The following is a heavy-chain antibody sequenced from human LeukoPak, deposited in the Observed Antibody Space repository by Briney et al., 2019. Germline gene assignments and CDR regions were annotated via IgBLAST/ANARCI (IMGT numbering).Heavy chain of an antibody. J-gene: IGHJ4*02. CDR1: GYSFTSYW. Sequence: GESLKISCKGSGYSFTSYWIGWVRQMPGKGLEWMGIIYPGDSDTRYSPSFQGQVTISADKSISTAYLQWSSLKASDTAMYYCARLTPGGDLLTTYFDYWGQGTLVTVSS. CDR3: ARLTPGGDLLTTYFDY. D-gene: IGHD2-21*01. CDR2: IYPGDSDT. V-gene: IGHV5-51*01.